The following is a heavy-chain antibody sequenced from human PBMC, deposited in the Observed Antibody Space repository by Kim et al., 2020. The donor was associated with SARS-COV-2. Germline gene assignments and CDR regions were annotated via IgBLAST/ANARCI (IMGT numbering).Heavy chain of an antibody. CDR2: INSDGSST. CDR3: ASWGYCSSTSCYSYYFDY. Sequence: GGSLRLSCAASGFTFSSYWMHWVRQAPGKGLVWVSRINSDGSSTSYADSVKGRFTISRDNAKNTLYLQMNSLRAEDTAVYYCASWGYCSSTSCYSYYFDYWGQGTLVTVSS. CDR1: GFTFSSYW. J-gene: IGHJ4*02. V-gene: IGHV3-74*01. D-gene: IGHD2-2*01.